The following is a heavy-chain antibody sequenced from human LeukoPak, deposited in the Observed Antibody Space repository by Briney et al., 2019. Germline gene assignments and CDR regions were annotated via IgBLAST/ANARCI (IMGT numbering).Heavy chain of an antibody. Sequence: TGGSLRLSCVASGFPFSSYWMTWVRQAPGKGLEWVANIKQDGSKKSYVDSVKGRFTISRDNAKNSLYLQMNSLRAEDTAIYYCAKDVWWSVSWGQGTLVTVSS. J-gene: IGHJ5*02. V-gene: IGHV3-7*03. CDR1: GFPFSSYW. CDR2: IKQDGSKK. CDR3: AKDVWWSVS. D-gene: IGHD2-8*02.